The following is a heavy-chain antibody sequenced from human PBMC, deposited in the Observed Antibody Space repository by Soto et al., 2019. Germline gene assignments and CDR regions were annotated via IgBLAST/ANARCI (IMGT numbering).Heavy chain of an antibody. CDR2: IIPLFDAT. J-gene: IGHJ4*02. CDR1: GGTFTTYD. CDR3: ARARSSSCYNGTFYFDS. Sequence: QVQLVQSGAEVRKPGSSVKVSCKASGGTFTTYDISWVRQAPGQGLEWMGGIIPLFDATKYAQKFQGRGTITADKSTGTAYMEFSSLRSADTAMCSCARARSSSCYNGTFYFDSWGQGTLVTVSS. V-gene: IGHV1-69*06. D-gene: IGHD2-15*01.